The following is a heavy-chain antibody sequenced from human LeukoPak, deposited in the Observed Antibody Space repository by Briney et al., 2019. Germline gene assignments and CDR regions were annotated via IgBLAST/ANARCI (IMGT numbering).Heavy chain of an antibody. CDR2: ISAYNGNT. V-gene: IGHV1-18*01. CDR1: GYTFTSYG. J-gene: IGHJ5*02. D-gene: IGHD3-22*01. CDR3: ATGYYDSSGYYSYHP. Sequence: GASVKVSCKASGYTFTSYGISWVRQAPGQGLEWMGWISAYNGNTNYAQKFQGRVTMTEDTSTDTAYMELSSLRSEDTAVYYCATGYYDSSGYYSYHPWGQGTLVTVSS.